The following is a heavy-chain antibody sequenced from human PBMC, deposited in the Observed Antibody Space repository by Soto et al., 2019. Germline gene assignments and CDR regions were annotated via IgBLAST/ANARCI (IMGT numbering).Heavy chain of an antibody. Sequence: GGSLRLSCAASGFTFSSYSMNWVRQAPGKGLEWVSSISSSSSYIYYADSVKGRFTISRDNAKNSLYLQMNSLRAEDTAVYYCARDRARCVVPAAICHANYYMDVWGKGTTVTVSS. V-gene: IGHV3-21*01. D-gene: IGHD2-2*01. CDR3: ARDRARCVVPAAICHANYYMDV. J-gene: IGHJ6*03. CDR2: ISSSSSYI. CDR1: GFTFSSYS.